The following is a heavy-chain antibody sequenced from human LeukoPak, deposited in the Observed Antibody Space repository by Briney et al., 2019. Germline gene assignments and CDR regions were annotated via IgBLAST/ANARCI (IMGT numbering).Heavy chain of an antibody. CDR2: ISSSGGST. J-gene: IGHJ4*02. V-gene: IGHV3-64*01. CDR1: GFTFSSYA. CDR3: ARTGSGSYHIAY. Sequence: GGSLRLSCAASGFTFSSYAMSWVRQAPGKGLEYVSGISSSGGSTYYANSVKGRFTISRDNSKNTLNLQMGSLRPEDMAVYYCARTGSGSYHIAYWGQGALVTVSS. D-gene: IGHD3-10*01.